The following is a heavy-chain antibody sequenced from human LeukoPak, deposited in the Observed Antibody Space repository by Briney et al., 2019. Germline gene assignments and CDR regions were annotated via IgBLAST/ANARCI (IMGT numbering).Heavy chain of an antibody. Sequence: SETLSLTCTVSGGSISSGGYYWTWIRQHPGTGLEWIGYIHYSGNTYSNPSLKSRVTISVDTSKTQFSLKLSSVTAADTAVYYCAKQQLVRCFDYWGQGTLVTVSS. CDR2: IHYSGNT. J-gene: IGHJ4*02. V-gene: IGHV4-31*03. CDR1: GGSISSGGYY. D-gene: IGHD6-13*01. CDR3: AKQQLVRCFDY.